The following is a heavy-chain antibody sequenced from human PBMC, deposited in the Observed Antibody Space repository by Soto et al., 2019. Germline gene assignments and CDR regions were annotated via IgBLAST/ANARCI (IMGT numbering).Heavy chain of an antibody. V-gene: IGHV4-4*02. CDR1: HTSLCEDSW. Sequence: PXERRCRTWFLSHTSLCEDSWGSCGRRAPGKGLEWIGEVHHSKCALYHPSLSSRLTVSADVFRNKFFLEVRSVGAADTAVYYCAREGRYNLNSWGQGTTVTVSS. CDR3: AREGRYNLNS. CDR2: VHHSKCA. J-gene: IGHJ4*02. D-gene: IGHD1-20*01.